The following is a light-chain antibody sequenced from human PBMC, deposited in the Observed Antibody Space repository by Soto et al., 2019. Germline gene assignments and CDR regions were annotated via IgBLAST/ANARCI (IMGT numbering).Light chain of an antibody. CDR2: LGS. J-gene: IGKJ1*01. Sequence: DIVMTQSPLSLPVTPGEPASISCRSSQSLLHSNGYNYLDWYLQKPGQSPQLLIYLGSNRASGVPDRFIGSGSGTDFTLKLSRVEAEDVGVYYCMQALQTPRTFGQGTKVEIK. V-gene: IGKV2-28*01. CDR1: QSLLHSNGYNY. CDR3: MQALQTPRT.